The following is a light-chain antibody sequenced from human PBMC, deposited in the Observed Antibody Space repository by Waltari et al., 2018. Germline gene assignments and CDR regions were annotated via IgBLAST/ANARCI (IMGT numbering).Light chain of an antibody. Sequence: QSALTQPRSVSGSPGQSVTISCTGTSSDVGGYNYVSWYQQHPGKAPKLMIYDVSKRPSRVPDRFSGSKSGNKASLTISGLQSEDEADYYCCSYAGSYTLVVFGGGTKLTVL. V-gene: IGLV2-11*01. CDR3: CSYAGSYTLVV. CDR2: DVS. CDR1: SSDVGGYNY. J-gene: IGLJ2*01.